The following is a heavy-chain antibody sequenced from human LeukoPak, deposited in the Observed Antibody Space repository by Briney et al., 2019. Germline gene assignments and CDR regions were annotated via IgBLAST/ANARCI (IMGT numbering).Heavy chain of an antibody. CDR1: GYTFSGYY. CDR3: ARGFTYYDILTGLDLYYMDV. Sequence: ASVKVSCKASGYTFSGYYMHWVRQAPGQGLEWMGWINPNSGGTNYAQKFQGRVTMTRDTSISTAYMELSRLRSDDTAVYYCARGFTYYDILTGLDLYYMDVWGKGTTVTISS. J-gene: IGHJ6*03. V-gene: IGHV1-2*02. D-gene: IGHD3-9*01. CDR2: INPNSGGT.